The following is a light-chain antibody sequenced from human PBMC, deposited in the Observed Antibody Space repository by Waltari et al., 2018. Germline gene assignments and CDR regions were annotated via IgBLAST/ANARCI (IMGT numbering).Light chain of an antibody. V-gene: IGLV2-14*03. J-gene: IGLJ3*02. CDR3: SSHTSSRTRV. Sequence: QSALTQPASVSGSPGQSITISCTRTSSDVGAYDYVSWYQQHPGKVPKLMIYDVTYRPLGISNRFAGSKSGITAFLTISGLQAEDEADYYCSSHTSSRTRVFGGGTELTVL. CDR2: DVT. CDR1: SSDVGAYDY.